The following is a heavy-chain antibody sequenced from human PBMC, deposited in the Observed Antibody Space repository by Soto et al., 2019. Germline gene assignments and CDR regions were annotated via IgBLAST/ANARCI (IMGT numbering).Heavy chain of an antibody. J-gene: IGHJ4*02. CDR2: ISYDGSNK. Sequence: SLRLSCAASGFTFSSYAMHWVRQAPGKGLEWVAVISYDGSNKYYADSVKGRFTISRDNSKNTLYLQMNSLRAEDTAVYYCASTDILTGYSDYWGQGTLVTVSS. V-gene: IGHV3-30-3*01. CDR1: GFTFSSYA. CDR3: ASTDILTGYSDY. D-gene: IGHD3-9*01.